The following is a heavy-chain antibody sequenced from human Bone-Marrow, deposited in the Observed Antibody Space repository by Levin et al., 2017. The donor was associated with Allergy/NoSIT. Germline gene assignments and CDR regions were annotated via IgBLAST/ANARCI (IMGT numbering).Heavy chain of an antibody. CDR2: IYHSGST. J-gene: IGHJ2*01. CDR1: GYSISSGYY. D-gene: IGHD6-13*01. Sequence: SETLSLTCAVSGYSISSGYYWGWIRQPPGKGLEWIGSIYHSGSTYYNPSLKSRVTISVDTSKNQFSLKLSSVTAADTAVYYCARVWGIAAGEAQDWYFDLWGRGTLVTVSS. CDR3: ARVWGIAAGEAQDWYFDL. V-gene: IGHV4-38-2*01.